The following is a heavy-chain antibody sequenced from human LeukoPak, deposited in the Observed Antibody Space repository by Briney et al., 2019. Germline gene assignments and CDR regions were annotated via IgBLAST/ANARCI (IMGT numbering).Heavy chain of an antibody. D-gene: IGHD3-22*01. CDR1: GCSLISYW. CDR2: IYPGDSDT. CDR3: ARRYYYDSSGYYFDY. J-gene: IGHJ4*02. Sequence: GGSLKISCKGSGCSLISYWIGWVRQMPGKSLEWMGIIYPGDSDTRYSPSFQGQVTIPADKSISTAYLQWSSLKASDTAMYHCARRYYYDSSGYYFDYWGQGTLVTVSS. V-gene: IGHV5-51*01.